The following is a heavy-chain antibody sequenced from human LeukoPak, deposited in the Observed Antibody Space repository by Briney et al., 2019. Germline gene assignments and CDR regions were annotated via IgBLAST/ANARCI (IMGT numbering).Heavy chain of an antibody. J-gene: IGHJ3*02. CDR2: MNPNSGNT. CDR3: ARVSWNYGAHAFDI. Sequence: ASVKVSCKASGYTFTSYDINWVRQATGQGLEWMGWMNPNSGNTGYAQKFQGRVTITRNTSISTAYMELSSLRSEDTAVYYCARVSWNYGAHAFDIWGQGTMVTASS. D-gene: IGHD1-7*01. CDR1: GYTFTSYD. V-gene: IGHV1-8*03.